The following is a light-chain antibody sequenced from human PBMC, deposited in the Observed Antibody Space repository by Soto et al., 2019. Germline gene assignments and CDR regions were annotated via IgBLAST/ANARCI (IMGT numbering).Light chain of an antibody. V-gene: IGLV2-18*02. CDR2: EVR. CDR3: SSYTSSSTLV. J-gene: IGLJ2*01. Sequence: QSALTQPPSVSGSPGQSVTISCTGTSSDVGSYNRVSWYQQPPGTAPKLMIYEVRNRPSGVPDRFSGSKSGNTASLTISGLQAEDEGDYYCSSYTSSSTLVFGGGTKLTVL. CDR1: SSDVGSYNR.